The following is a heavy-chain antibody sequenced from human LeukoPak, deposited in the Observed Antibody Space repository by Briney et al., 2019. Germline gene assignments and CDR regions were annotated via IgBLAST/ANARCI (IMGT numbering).Heavy chain of an antibody. CDR3: ARDGGRNNDY. J-gene: IGHJ4*02. D-gene: IGHD3-3*01. Sequence: GGSLRLSCAASGFTFSSYEMNWVRQAPGKGLEWVSYISNSGSTRYYADSVKGRFTISRDNAKNSLNLQMNSLRAEDTAVYYCARDGGRNNDYWGQGTLVTVSS. V-gene: IGHV3-48*03. CDR1: GFTFSSYE. CDR2: ISNSGSTR.